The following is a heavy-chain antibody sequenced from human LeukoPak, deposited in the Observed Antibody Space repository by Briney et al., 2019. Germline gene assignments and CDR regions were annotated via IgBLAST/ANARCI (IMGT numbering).Heavy chain of an antibody. Sequence: ASVKVSRKASGYTFTGYYMHWVRQAPGQGLEWMGWINPNSGGTNYAQKFQGRVTMTRDTSISTAYMELSRLRSDDTAVYYCARPMVRGVIGVFDYWGQGTLVTVSS. CDR1: GYTFTGYY. CDR2: INPNSGGT. V-gene: IGHV1-2*02. D-gene: IGHD3-10*01. CDR3: ARPMVRGVIGVFDY. J-gene: IGHJ4*02.